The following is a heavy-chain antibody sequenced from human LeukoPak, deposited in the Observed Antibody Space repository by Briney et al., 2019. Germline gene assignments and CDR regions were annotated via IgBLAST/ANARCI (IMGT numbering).Heavy chain of an antibody. Sequence: GGSLRLSCAASGFTFSSYAMSWVRQAPGKGLEWVSAISGSGGSTYYADSVKGRFTISRDNSKNTLYLQMNSLRAEDTAVYYCATRTMVRGLATNTDYWGQGTLVTVSS. D-gene: IGHD3-10*01. CDR3: ATRTMVRGLATNTDY. CDR1: GFTFSSYA. V-gene: IGHV3-23*01. J-gene: IGHJ4*02. CDR2: ISGSGGST.